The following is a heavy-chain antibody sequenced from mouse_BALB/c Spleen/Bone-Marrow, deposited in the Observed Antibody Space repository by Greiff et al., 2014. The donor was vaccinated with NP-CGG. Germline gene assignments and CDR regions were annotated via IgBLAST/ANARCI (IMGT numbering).Heavy chain of an antibody. CDR2: INPYNGDT. J-gene: IGHJ4*01. CDR1: GYSFTGYF. CDR3: ARGGLLRAMDY. D-gene: IGHD2-3*01. V-gene: IGHV1-20*02. Sequence: EVMLVESGPELVKPGASVKISCEASGYSFTGYFMNWVMQSHGKSLEWIGRINPYNGDTFYNQKFKGKATLTVDKSSSTAHMELRSLASEDSAVYYCARGGLLRAMDYWGQGTSVTVSS.